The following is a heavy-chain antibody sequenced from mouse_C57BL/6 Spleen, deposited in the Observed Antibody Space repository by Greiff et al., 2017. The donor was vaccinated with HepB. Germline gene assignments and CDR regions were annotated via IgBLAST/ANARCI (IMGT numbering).Heavy chain of an antibody. J-gene: IGHJ1*03. CDR1: GFSFTSYG. V-gene: IGHV2-5*01. CDR3: AKGYCGSWYFDV. Sequence: QVQLQQSGPGLVQPSQSLSITCTVSGFSFTSYGVHWVRQSPGKGLEWLGVIWRGGSTDYNAAFMSRLSIPKDNSKSQVFFKMNSLQADDTAIYYCAKGYCGSWYFDVWGTGTAVSVSS. D-gene: IGHD1-1*01. CDR2: IWRGGST.